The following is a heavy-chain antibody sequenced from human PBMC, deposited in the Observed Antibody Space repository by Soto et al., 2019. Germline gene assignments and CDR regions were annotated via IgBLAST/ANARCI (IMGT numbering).Heavy chain of an antibody. J-gene: IGHJ4*02. V-gene: IGHV1-2*02. CDR1: GYTFTGYY. CDR3: ARALAWGPGYYFDY. D-gene: IGHD3-10*01. CDR2: INPNSGGT. Sequence: ASVTVSCKXSGYTFTGYYMHWVRQAPGQGLEWMGWINPNSGGTNYAQKFQGRVTMTRDTSISTAYMELSRLRSDDTAVYYCARALAWGPGYYFDYWGQGTLVTLSS.